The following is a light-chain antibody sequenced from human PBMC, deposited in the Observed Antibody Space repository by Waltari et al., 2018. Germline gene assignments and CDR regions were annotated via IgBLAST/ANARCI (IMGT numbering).Light chain of an antibody. CDR1: QTVRTTY. J-gene: IGKJ4*01. CDR3: QQYDISPLT. CDR2: GAS. V-gene: IGKV3-20*01. Sequence: EIVLTQSPGTLSLSPGERATLSCRASQTVRTTYLAWYQQKHGQAPTLLISGASSRATGIPDRFSGSGSGTDFSLTISSLEPEDFAVYYCQQYDISPLTFGGGTKVEIK.